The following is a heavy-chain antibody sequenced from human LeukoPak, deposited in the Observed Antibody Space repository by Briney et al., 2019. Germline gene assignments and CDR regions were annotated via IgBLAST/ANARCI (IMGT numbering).Heavy chain of an antibody. D-gene: IGHD3-10*01. V-gene: IGHV4-34*01. CDR1: GGSFSGYY. J-gene: IGHJ6*02. CDR2: INHSGST. CDR3: ARGNRYYYGSGSPTLYYYYGMDV. Sequence: PSETLSLTCAVYGGSFSGYYWSWIRQPPGKGLEWIGEINHSGSTNYNPSLKSRVTISVDTSKNQFSLKLSSVTAADTAVYYCARGNRYYYGSGSPTLYYYYGMDVWGQGTTVTVSS.